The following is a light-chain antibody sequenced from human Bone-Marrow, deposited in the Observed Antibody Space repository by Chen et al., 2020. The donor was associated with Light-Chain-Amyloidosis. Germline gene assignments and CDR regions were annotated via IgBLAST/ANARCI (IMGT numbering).Light chain of an antibody. V-gene: IGKV3-20*01. Sequence: EIGFTQSPGTLSLSSGEGANLSCRASQTISSNYLTWYQQKFGQAPRLLIYGSSSRATGIPDRFTGSGSGTDFTLTINRLEPEDFAMYYCQQYGTSPLTFGGGTKVEIK. J-gene: IGKJ4*01. CDR1: QTISSNY. CDR2: GSS. CDR3: QQYGTSPLT.